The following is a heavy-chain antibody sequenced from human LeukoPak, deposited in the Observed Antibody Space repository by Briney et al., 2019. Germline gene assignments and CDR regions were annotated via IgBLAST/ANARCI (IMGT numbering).Heavy chain of an antibody. D-gene: IGHD3-10*01. Sequence: GGSLRLSCAASGFTFSSYAMHWVRQAPGKGLEWVAFIRYDGSNKYYADSVKGRFTISRDNSKNTLYLQMNSLRAEDTAVYYCAKASYYYGSGTLRYYYYYMDVWGKGTTVTISS. CDR3: AKASYYYGSGTLRYYYYYMDV. CDR2: IRYDGSNK. CDR1: GFTFSSYA. J-gene: IGHJ6*03. V-gene: IGHV3-30*02.